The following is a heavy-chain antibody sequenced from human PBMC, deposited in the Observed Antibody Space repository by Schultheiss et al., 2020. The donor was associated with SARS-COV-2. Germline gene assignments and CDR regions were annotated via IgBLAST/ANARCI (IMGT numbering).Heavy chain of an antibody. CDR3: AKWNIVVVPAAIPTFGFDY. D-gene: IGHD2-2*02. Sequence: GGSLRLSCAASGFTFSNAWMNWVRQAPGKGLEWVSAISGSGGSTYYADSVKGRFTISRDNSKNTLYLQMNSLRAEDTAVYYCAKWNIVVVPAAIPTFGFDYWGQGTLVTVSS. J-gene: IGHJ4*02. CDR1: GFTFSNAW. CDR2: ISGSGGST. V-gene: IGHV3-23*01.